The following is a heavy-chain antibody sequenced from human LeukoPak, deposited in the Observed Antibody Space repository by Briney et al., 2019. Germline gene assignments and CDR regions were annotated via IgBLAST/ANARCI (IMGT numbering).Heavy chain of an antibody. CDR2: TYYRSKWYN. CDR3: ARGIGELYYFDY. V-gene: IGHV6-1*01. J-gene: IGHJ4*02. Sequence: SQTLSLTCAISGDSVSSNSAAWNWIRQFPSRGLEWLGRTYYRSKWYNDYAVSVKSRITINPDTPKNQFSLQLNSVTPEDTAVYYCARGIGELYYFDYWGQGTLVTVSS. CDR1: GDSVSSNSAA. D-gene: IGHD3-10*01.